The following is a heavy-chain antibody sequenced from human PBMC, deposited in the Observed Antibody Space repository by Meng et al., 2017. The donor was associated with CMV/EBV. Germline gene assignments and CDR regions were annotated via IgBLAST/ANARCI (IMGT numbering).Heavy chain of an antibody. CDR2: IIPIFGTA. Sequence: SCKASGGTFSSYAISWVRQAPGQGLEWMGGIIPIFGTANYAQKFQGRVTITADESTSTAYMKLSSLRSEDTAVYYCARCRTELVLPDYWGQGTLVTVSS. J-gene: IGHJ4*02. V-gene: IGHV1-69*01. D-gene: IGHD1-26*01. CDR1: GGTFSSYA. CDR3: ARCRTELVLPDY.